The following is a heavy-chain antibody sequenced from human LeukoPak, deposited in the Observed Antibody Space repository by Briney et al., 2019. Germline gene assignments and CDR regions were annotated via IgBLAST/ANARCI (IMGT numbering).Heavy chain of an antibody. Sequence: SETLSLTCTVSGGSISSYYWSWIRQPPGKGLEWIGYIYYSGSTNYNPSLKSRVTISVDTSKNQFSLKLSSVTAADTAVYYCARHLGVGAIRDTASYWYFDLWGRGTLVTVSS. V-gene: IGHV4-59*08. CDR1: GGSISSYY. J-gene: IGHJ2*01. CDR3: ARHLGVGAIRDTASYWYFDL. CDR2: IYYSGST. D-gene: IGHD1-26*01.